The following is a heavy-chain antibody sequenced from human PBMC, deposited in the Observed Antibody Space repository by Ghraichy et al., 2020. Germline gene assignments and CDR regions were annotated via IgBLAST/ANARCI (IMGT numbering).Heavy chain of an antibody. CDR1: GFTFSSYW. V-gene: IGHV3-7*01. D-gene: IGHD3-3*01. Sequence: GESLNISCVASGFTFSSYWMSWVRQAPGKGLEWVANIKQDGSEKYYVDSVKGRFTISRDNAKNSLYLQMNSLRAEDTAVYYCARDGTYYDFWSGYLGGMDVWGQGTTVTVSS. J-gene: IGHJ6*02. CDR2: IKQDGSEK. CDR3: ARDGTYYDFWSGYLGGMDV.